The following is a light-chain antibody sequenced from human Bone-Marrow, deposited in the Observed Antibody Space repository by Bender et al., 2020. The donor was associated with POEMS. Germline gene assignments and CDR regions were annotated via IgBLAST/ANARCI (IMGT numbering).Light chain of an antibody. J-gene: IGLJ3*02. CDR1: SIGGNP. V-gene: IGLV1-44*01. CDR3: STWDDRLNAWL. CDR2: AVD. Sequence: QSVLTQPPSASGTPGQRVTISCSGGSIGGNPITGYRQLPGTAPRRVIYAVDRRPSGVPNRFSASKSGSSASLAISGLQSEDAADYYCSTWDDRLNAWLFGGGTKLTVL.